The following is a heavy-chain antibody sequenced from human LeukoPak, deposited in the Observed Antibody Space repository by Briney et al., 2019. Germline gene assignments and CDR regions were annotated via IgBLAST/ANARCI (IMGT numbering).Heavy chain of an antibody. CDR3: ARGGSSVQDFDY. D-gene: IGHD1-26*01. J-gene: IGHJ4*02. CDR1: GGSISSGGYS. V-gene: IGHV4-30-2*01. Sequence: SETLSLTCAVSGGSISSGGYSWSWIRQPPGKGLEWIGYIYHSGSTYYNPSLKSRVTISVDRSKNQFSLKLSSVTAADTAVYYCARGGSSVQDFDYWGQGTLVTVPS. CDR2: IYHSGST.